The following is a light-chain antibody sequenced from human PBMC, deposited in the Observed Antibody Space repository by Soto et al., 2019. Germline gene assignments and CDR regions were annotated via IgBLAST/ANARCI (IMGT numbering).Light chain of an antibody. CDR2: KAS. J-gene: IGKJ1*01. CDR1: RDISSW. CDR3: QQYNSYSWT. Sequence: DIQMTQSPSTLSASVGDRVTITCRASRDISSWLAWYQQKPGKAPNLLISKASSLESGVPSRFSGSGSGTEFTLTISRLQPDDFATYYCQQYNSYSWTFGQGTKVEIK. V-gene: IGKV1-5*03.